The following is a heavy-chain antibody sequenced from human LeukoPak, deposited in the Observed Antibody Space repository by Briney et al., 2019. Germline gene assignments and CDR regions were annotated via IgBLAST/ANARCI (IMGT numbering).Heavy chain of an antibody. D-gene: IGHD6-13*01. CDR3: ARAYIAAAGMGWFDP. J-gene: IGHJ5*02. CDR1: GGSMSSGDYY. CDR2: IYYSGNT. Sequence: SETLSLTCTVSGGSMSSGDYYWSWIRQPPGKGLEWIGYIYYSGNTYSNPSLKSRVTISVDTSKNQFSLKLSSVTAADTAVYYCARAYIAAAGMGWFDPWGQGTLVTVSS. V-gene: IGHV4-30-4*08.